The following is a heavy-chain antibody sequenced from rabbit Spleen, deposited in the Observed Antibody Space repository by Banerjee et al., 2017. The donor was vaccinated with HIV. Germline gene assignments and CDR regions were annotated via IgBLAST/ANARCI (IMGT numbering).Heavy chain of an antibody. CDR1: GFSFSTSDY. J-gene: IGHJ4*01. V-gene: IGHV1S40*01. CDR3: ARLPSYDDSVDYRPL. Sequence: QSLEESGGGLVQPEGSLALTCKASGFSFSTSDYMCWVRQAPGKGLEWISCIAGSSSGFTYSATWAKGRFTCSETSSTTVTLQMTSLTAADTATYFCARLPSYDDSVDYRPLWGPGTLVTVS. CDR2: IAGSSSGFT. D-gene: IGHD2-1*01.